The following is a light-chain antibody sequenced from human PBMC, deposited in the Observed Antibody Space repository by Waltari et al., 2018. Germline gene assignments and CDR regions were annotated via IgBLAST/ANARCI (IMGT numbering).Light chain of an antibody. CDR2: EDT. J-gene: IGLJ3*02. CDR1: SSDVGGYSL. V-gene: IGLV2-23*01. CDR3: CSYIRNVTWV. Sequence: QSALTQPASVSGSPGQSITISCIGTSSDVGGYSLVSWYQQHTGKAPKLMIYEDTKRPAGVSNRLSGFKTGNTASLTISGLQAEDEADYYCCSYIRNVTWVFGGGTKLTVL.